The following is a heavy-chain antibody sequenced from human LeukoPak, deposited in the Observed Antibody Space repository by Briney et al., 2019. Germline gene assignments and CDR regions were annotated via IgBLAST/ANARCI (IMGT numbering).Heavy chain of an antibody. D-gene: IGHD1-26*01. CDR2: INSDGRSA. J-gene: IGHJ4*02. V-gene: IGHV3-74*01. CDR3: ARYSGSYYYPPAWDL. CDR1: GFAFSRYW. Sequence: GGSLRLSCAASGFAFSRYWMHWVRQAPGKGLVWVSRINSDGRSAVYADSVKGRFTISRDNAKNTLYLQMDSLRAEDTAVYYCARYSGSYYYPPAWDLWGQGTLVTVSS.